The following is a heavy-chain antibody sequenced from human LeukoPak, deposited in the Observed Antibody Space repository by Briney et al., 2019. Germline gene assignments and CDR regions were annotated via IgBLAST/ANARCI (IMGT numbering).Heavy chain of an antibody. CDR2: ISVSATTM. CDR1: GFTFTDYY. CDR3: AREIPGAMNAFDI. D-gene: IGHD2-2*01. Sequence: PGVSLRLSCATSGFTFTDYYMSWIRQAPGKGLEWVSYISVSATTMYYADSVKGRFTLSRDNAKNSLYLQMNSLRAEDTAAFYCAREIPGAMNAFDIWGQGTMVTVSS. J-gene: IGHJ3*02. V-gene: IGHV3-11*04.